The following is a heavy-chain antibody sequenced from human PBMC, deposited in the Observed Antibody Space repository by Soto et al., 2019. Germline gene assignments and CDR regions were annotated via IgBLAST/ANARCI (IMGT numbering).Heavy chain of an antibody. J-gene: IGHJ6*02. CDR3: AKDTATAITSYYFYGMDV. CDR2: ISYDGRNK. Sequence: QMQLVESGGDVVQPGRSLRVSCEASGFIFSTYGMHWVRQAPGKGLEWVAVISYDGRNKYYADSVRGRFTISRDNSKNTLHLQMNSLRGEDTAVYYCAKDTATAITSYYFYGMDVWGQGTTVTVSS. V-gene: IGHV3-30*18. CDR1: GFIFSTYG. D-gene: IGHD5-12*01.